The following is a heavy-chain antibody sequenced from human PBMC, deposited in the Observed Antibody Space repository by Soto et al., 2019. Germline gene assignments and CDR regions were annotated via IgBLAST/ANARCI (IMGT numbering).Heavy chain of an antibody. D-gene: IGHD3-10*01. Sequence: EVQLVESGGGLVQPGESLRLSCAASGFTFDYYWMHWVRQAPGKGLVWVSRVHSDGTTTTYADSVKGRFTTSRDNARNTVSLQMSSLRVEDTAVYYCARGDRGGFDLWGHGTVVTVSS. J-gene: IGHJ3*01. V-gene: IGHV3-74*01. CDR2: VHSDGTTT. CDR3: ARGDRGGFDL. CDR1: GFTFDYYW.